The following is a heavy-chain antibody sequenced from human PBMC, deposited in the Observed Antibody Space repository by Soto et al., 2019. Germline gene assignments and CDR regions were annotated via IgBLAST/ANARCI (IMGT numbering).Heavy chain of an antibody. CDR3: ARFGGHTVTYVS. V-gene: IGHV4-34*01. Sequence: SETLSLTCAVYGGSFSGYYWSWIRQPPGKGLEWIGEINHSGSTNYNPSLKSRVTISVDTSKNQFSLKLSSVTAADTAVFYCARFGGHTVTYVSWGQGTLITVSS. J-gene: IGHJ4*02. CDR2: INHSGST. CDR1: GGSFSGYY. D-gene: IGHD4-17*01.